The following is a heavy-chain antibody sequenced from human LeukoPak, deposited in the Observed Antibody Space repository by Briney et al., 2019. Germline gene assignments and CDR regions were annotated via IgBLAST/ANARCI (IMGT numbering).Heavy chain of an antibody. Sequence: SQTLSLTCTVSGGSISSYYWSWIRQPPGKGLEWIGYIYDSGSTNYNPSLKSRVTISVDTSKNQFSLKLSSVTAADTAMYYCARYGSGWYEGYFDYWGQGTLVTVSS. J-gene: IGHJ4*02. CDR2: IYDSGST. CDR3: ARYGSGWYEGYFDY. V-gene: IGHV4-59*01. CDR1: GGSISSYY. D-gene: IGHD6-19*01.